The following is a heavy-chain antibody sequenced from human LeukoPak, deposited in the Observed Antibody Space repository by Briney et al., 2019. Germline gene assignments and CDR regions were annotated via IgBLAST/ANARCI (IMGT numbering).Heavy chain of an antibody. Sequence: SETLSLTCAVSGYSISSSYYWGWIRQPPGKGLEWIGSIYHSGSTYYNPSLKSRVTISEDTSKNQFSLRLSSVTAADTAVYYCARGVAVAANWFDPWGQGTLVTVSS. CDR2: IYHSGST. J-gene: IGHJ5*02. V-gene: IGHV4-38-2*01. CDR3: ARGVAVAANWFDP. D-gene: IGHD6-19*01. CDR1: GYSISSSYY.